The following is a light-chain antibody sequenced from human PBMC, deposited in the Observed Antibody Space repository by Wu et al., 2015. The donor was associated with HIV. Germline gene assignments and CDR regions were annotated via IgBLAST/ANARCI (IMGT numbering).Light chain of an antibody. V-gene: IGKV3-11*01. J-gene: IGKJ5*01. Sequence: EIVLTQSPATLSLSPGERATLSCRASQSVSSCLAWYQQKPGQAPRLLIYDASNRATGIPARFSGSGSGADLTLTISSLEPEDFAVYYCQQRSNWPITFGQGTRLEIK. CDR1: QSVSSC. CDR2: DAS. CDR3: QQRSNWPIT.